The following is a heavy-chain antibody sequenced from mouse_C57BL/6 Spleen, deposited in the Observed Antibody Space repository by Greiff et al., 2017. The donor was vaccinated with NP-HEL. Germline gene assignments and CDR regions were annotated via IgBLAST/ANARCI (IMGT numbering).Heavy chain of an antibody. CDR3: ARDLNYYGSNWYFDV. CDR1: GYSITSGYY. V-gene: IGHV3-6*01. CDR2: ISYDGSN. Sequence: EVKLQESGPGLVKPSQSLSLTCSVTGYSITSGYYWNWIRQFPGNKLEWMGYISYDGSNNYNPSLKNRISITRDTSKNQFFLKLNSVTTEDTATYYCARDLNYYGSNWYFDVWGTGTTVTVSS. J-gene: IGHJ1*03. D-gene: IGHD1-1*01.